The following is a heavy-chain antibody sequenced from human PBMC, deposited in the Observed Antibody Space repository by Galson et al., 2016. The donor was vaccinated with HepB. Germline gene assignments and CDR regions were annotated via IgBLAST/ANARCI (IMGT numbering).Heavy chain of an antibody. Sequence: SVKVSCKALGYTFIDYYVYWVRQAPGQGLEWMGWINCNSGDTKFAQKFQGRVTMTRDTSITTAYMELSRLRSDDTAVYYCARGLVVVAAAHGMDVWGKGTTVTVSS. CDR2: INCNSGDT. CDR1: GYTFIDYY. CDR3: ARGLVVVAAAHGMDV. J-gene: IGHJ6*04. V-gene: IGHV1-2*02. D-gene: IGHD2-15*01.